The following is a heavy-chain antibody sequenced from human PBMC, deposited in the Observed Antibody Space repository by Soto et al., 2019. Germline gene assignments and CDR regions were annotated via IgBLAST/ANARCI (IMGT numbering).Heavy chain of an antibody. J-gene: IGHJ3*02. CDR2: IYYSGST. Sequence: SETLSLTCTVSGGSISSYYWSWIRQPPGKGQEWIGYIYYSGSTNYNPSLKSRVTISVDTSKNQFSLKLRSVTAADTAVYYCAREGLPYNITCQNIVSSGPADAFDIWGQGTMVTVS. D-gene: IGHD1-20*01. CDR3: AREGLPYNITCQNIVSSGPADAFDI. V-gene: IGHV4-59*01. CDR1: GGSISSYY.